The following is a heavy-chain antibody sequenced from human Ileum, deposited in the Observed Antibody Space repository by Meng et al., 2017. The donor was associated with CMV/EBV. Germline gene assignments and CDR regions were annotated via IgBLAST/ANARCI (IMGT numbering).Heavy chain of an antibody. CDR3: ARAAARGVPVDL. D-gene: IGHD3-10*01. V-gene: IGHV4-4*07. CDR2: IHPTGTT. Sequence: HVHLQVPGPSLLQPSETRSLPCTVTGGSLPSYYWTLIRQPAGKGLEWIGRIHPTGTTDDNPSLRSRVSMSLDKSKNQFSLKLTSVTAADTAVYYCARAAARGVPVDLWGQGTLVTVSS. CDR1: GGSLPSYY. J-gene: IGHJ5*02.